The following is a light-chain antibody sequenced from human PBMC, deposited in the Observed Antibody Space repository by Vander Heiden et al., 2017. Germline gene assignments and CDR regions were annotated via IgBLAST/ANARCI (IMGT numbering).Light chain of an antibody. Sequence: DIQITQSPSSLSASVGARVTITCRASQPINSYLNWYQEKPGKAPNLLIYATSNLESGVPSRFSGSGSGPDFTLTIRSVQPEDFATYFCQQSYSVPWTFGQGTKVEIK. V-gene: IGKV1-39*01. CDR3: QQSYSVPWT. CDR1: QPINSY. CDR2: ATS. J-gene: IGKJ1*01.